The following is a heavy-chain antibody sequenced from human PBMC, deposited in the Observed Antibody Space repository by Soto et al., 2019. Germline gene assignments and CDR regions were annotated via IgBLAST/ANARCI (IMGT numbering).Heavy chain of an antibody. V-gene: IGHV3-73*01. D-gene: IGHD6-13*01. CDR3: TMYRSTHYYYYYGMDV. Sequence: GGSLRLSCAASGFTFSGSAMHWVRQASGKGLEWVGRIRSKANSYATAYAASVKGRFTISRDDSKNTAYLQMNSLKTADTAVYYCTMYRSTHYYYYYGMDVWGQGTTVTVSS. J-gene: IGHJ6*02. CDR1: GFTFSGSA. CDR2: IRSKANSYAT.